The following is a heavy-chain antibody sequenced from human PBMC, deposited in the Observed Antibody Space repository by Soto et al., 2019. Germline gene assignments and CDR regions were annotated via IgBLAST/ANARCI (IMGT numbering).Heavy chain of an antibody. J-gene: IGHJ4*02. CDR1: GVSINSSSYY. Sequence: PSETLSLTCSVSGVSINSSSYYWGWIRQPPEKGLEWIGTIYYSGNTYYNPSLKSRVTISVDTAKNQFSLKLSSVTAADTAVYYCARQYYFGSGSYYNRPFAFWGQGTLVTVSS. D-gene: IGHD3-10*01. CDR3: ARQYYFGSGSYYNRPFAF. V-gene: IGHV4-39*01. CDR2: IYYSGNT.